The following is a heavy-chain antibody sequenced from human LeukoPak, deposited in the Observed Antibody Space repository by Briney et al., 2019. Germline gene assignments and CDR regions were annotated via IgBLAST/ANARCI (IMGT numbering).Heavy chain of an antibody. V-gene: IGHV1-18*01. J-gene: IGHJ4*02. Sequence: ASVKVSCKASRYTFTSYGISWVRQAPGQGLEWMGWISAYNGNTNYAQKLQGRVTMTTDTSTSTAYMELSRLRSDDTAVYYCAFSVGATMGFDYWGQGTLVTVSS. CDR2: ISAYNGNT. CDR3: AFSVGATMGFDY. D-gene: IGHD1-26*01. CDR1: RYTFTSYG.